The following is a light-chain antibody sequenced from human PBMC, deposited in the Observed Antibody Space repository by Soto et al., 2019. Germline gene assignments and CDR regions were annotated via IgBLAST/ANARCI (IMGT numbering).Light chain of an antibody. CDR2: DAS. CDR3: QQSYSTLLT. CDR1: QDISNY. Sequence: DIQMTQSPSSLSASVGDRVTITCQASQDISNYLNWYQQKPGKAPKLLIYDASNLETGVPSRFSGSGSGTDFTFTISSLQPEDIATYYCQQSYSTLLTFGGGTKVEIK. J-gene: IGKJ4*01. V-gene: IGKV1-33*01.